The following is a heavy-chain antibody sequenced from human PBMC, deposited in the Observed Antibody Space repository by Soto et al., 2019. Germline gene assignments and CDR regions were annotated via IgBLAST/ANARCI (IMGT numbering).Heavy chain of an antibody. D-gene: IGHD4-17*01. CDR3: AKDRTTAYPAPFDY. J-gene: IGHJ4*02. CDR1: GFTFSRYA. CDR2: ISGTGGRT. V-gene: IGHV3-23*01. Sequence: LILSCAASGFTFSRYAMSWVRQASGKGLEWVTAISGTGGRTYYADSVKGRFTISRDNSKNTLYLQMNSLRAEDTAVYYCAKDRTTAYPAPFDYWGQGTLVTVSS.